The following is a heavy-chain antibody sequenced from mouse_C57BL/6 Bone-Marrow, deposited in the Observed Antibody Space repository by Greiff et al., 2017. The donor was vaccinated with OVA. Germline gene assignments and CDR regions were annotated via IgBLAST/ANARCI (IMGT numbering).Heavy chain of an antibody. D-gene: IGHD2-1*01. CDR3: ARSYGNYVGNFDY. V-gene: IGHV5-17*01. CDR2: ISSGSSTI. Sequence: EVKLMESGGGLVEPGGSLKLSCAASGFTFSDYGMHWVRQAPEKGLEWVAYISSGSSTIYYADTVKGRFTIARDNAKNTLFLQMTSLRSEDTAMYYGARSYGNYVGNFDYGGQGTTLTVSS. J-gene: IGHJ2*01. CDR1: GFTFSDYG.